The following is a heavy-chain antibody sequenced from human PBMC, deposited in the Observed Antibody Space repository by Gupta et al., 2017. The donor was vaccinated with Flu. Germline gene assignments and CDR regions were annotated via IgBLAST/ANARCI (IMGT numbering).Heavy chain of an antibody. Sequence: GKGLEWMGTIYPGDSDTRYSPSLQGQVTISADKSISTAYLQWTSLKASDTALYYCARHGKLGYSNSWYDFWGKGTLVAVSS. J-gene: IGHJ5*01. V-gene: IGHV5-51*01. CDR2: IYPGDSDT. D-gene: IGHD1-26*01. CDR3: ARHGKLGYSNSWYDF.